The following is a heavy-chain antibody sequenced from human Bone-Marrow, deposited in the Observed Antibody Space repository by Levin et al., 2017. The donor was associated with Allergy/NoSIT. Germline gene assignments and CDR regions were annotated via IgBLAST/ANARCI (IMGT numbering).Heavy chain of an antibody. CDR2: ISWNSGSI. Sequence: GGSLRLSCAASGFTFDDYAMHWVRQAPGKGLEWVSGISWNSGSIGYADSVKGRFTISRDNAKNSLYLQMNSLRAEDTALYYCSKDILHYDSGNYDYWGQGTLVTVSS. D-gene: IGHD3-10*01. CDR3: SKDILHYDSGNYDY. CDR1: GFTFDDYA. V-gene: IGHV3-9*01. J-gene: IGHJ4*02.